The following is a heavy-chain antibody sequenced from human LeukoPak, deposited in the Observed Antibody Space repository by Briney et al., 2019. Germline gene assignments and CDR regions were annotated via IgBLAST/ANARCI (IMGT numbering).Heavy chain of an antibody. Sequence: SEALSLTCGVSGGSISNTNWWSWVRQPPGQGLEWIGEISLTGLTHYNPSLESRVTVSLDKSKNQLSLNLTSVTAADTAVYYCSRENGAFSPFGYWGQGTLVTVLS. J-gene: IGHJ4*02. D-gene: IGHD2-8*01. CDR1: GGSISNTNW. CDR2: ISLTGLT. CDR3: SRENGAFSPFGY. V-gene: IGHV4-4*02.